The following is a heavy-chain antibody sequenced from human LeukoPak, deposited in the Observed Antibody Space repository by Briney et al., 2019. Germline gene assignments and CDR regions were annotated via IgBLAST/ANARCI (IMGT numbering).Heavy chain of an antibody. J-gene: IGHJ4*02. D-gene: IGHD3-16*02. V-gene: IGHV4-38-2*02. Sequence: PSETLSLTCTVSGYSISSGYYWGWIRQPPGKGLEWIGSIYHSGSTYYNPSLKSRVTISVDTSKNQFSLKLSSVTAADTAVYYCARGRNYDYVWGSYRYGPAFDYWGQGTLVTVSS. CDR1: GYSISSGYY. CDR3: ARGRNYDYVWGSYRYGPAFDY. CDR2: IYHSGST.